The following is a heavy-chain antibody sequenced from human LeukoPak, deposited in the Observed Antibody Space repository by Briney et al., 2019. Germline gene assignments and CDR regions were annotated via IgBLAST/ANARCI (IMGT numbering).Heavy chain of an antibody. Sequence: AGGSLRLSCAASGFTFSSYEMNWVRQAPGKGLEWVSYISSGGSTIYYADSVKGRFTISRDNAKNSLYLQMNSLRAEDTAVYYCAELGITMIGGVWGKGITVTISS. D-gene: IGHD3-10*02. CDR1: GFTFSSYE. CDR2: ISSGGSTI. J-gene: IGHJ6*04. CDR3: AELGITMIGGV. V-gene: IGHV3-48*03.